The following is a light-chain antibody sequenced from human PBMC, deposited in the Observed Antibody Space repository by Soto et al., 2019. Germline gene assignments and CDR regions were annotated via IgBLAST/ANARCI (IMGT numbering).Light chain of an antibody. CDR1: QTLLHSNGYTY. Sequence: EIAMTQSPLSLAVTPGEPASISCRSSQTLLHSNGYTYLDWYLQKPGQSPQLLIYLGSNRASGVPDRFSGSGSGTDFTLKISRVEAEDVGIFYCMQGLRPMYTFGQGTKVDIK. CDR2: LGS. J-gene: IGKJ2*01. V-gene: IGKV2-28*01. CDR3: MQGLRPMYT.